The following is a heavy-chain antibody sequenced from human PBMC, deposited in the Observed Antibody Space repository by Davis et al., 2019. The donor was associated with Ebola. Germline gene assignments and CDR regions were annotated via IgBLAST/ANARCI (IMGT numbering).Heavy chain of an antibody. D-gene: IGHD2-2*01. J-gene: IGHJ5*02. CDR3: ARDLLIDIVVVPAAIDNWFDP. V-gene: IGHV4-61*05. CDR2: IYYSGST. CDR1: GGSISSSSYY. Sequence: SETLSLTCTVSGGSISSSSYYWAWIRQPPGKGLEWIGYIYYSGSTNYNPSLKSRVTISVDTSKNQFSLKLSSVTAADTAVYYCARDLLIDIVVVPAAIDNWFDPWGQGTLVTVSS.